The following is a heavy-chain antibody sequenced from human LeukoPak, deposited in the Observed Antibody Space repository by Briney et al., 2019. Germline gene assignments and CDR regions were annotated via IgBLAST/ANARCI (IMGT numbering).Heavy chain of an antibody. CDR3: ARDSDGSSDDFGFDY. CDR2: IIPIFGTA. V-gene: IGHV1-69*13. D-gene: IGHD6-13*01. J-gene: IGHJ4*02. CDR1: GGTFSSYA. Sequence: SVKVSCKASGGTFSSYAISWVRQAPGRGLEWMGGIIPIFGTANYAQKFQGRVTITADESTSTAYMELSSLRSEDTAVYYCARDSDGSSDDFGFDYWGQGTLVTVSS.